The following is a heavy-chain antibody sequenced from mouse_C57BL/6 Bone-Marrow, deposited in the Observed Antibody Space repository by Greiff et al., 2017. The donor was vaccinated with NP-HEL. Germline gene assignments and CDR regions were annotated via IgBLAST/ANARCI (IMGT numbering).Heavy chain of an antibody. J-gene: IGHJ2*01. CDR1: GFTFSSYA. D-gene: IGHD4-1*01. CDR2: ISDGGSYT. Sequence: EVKLEESGGGLVKPGGSLKLSCAASGFTFSSYAMSWVRQTPEKRLEWVATISDGGSYTYYPDNVKGRCTISRDNAKNNLYLQMSHLKSEDTAMYYCARDGWDDFDYWGQGTTLTVSS. V-gene: IGHV5-4*01. CDR3: ARDGWDDFDY.